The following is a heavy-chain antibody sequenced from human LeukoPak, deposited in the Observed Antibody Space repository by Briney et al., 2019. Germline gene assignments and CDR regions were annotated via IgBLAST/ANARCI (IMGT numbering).Heavy chain of an antibody. V-gene: IGHV5-10-1*01. D-gene: IGHD2-2*02. Sequence: GESLKISGKGSGHSFTSYWISWVRQMPGKGLEWMGRIDPSDSYTNYSPSFQGHVTISADKSISTAYLQWSSLKASDTAMYYCARRVKLGYCSSTSCFTLPDAFDIWGQGTMVTVSS. CDR2: IDPSDSYT. J-gene: IGHJ3*02. CDR1: GHSFTSYW. CDR3: ARRVKLGYCSSTSCFTLPDAFDI.